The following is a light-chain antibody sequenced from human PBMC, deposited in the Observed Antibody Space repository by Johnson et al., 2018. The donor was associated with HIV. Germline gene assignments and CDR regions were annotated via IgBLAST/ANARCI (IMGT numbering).Light chain of an antibody. J-gene: IGLJ1*01. CDR2: DNN. V-gene: IGLV1-51*01. CDR1: SSNIGNNY. Sequence: QSVLTQPPSVSAAPGQKVTISCSGSSSNIGNNYVSWYQQLPGTAPKLLIYDNNQRPSGIPDRFSGSKSGTSATLGITGLQTGDEADYYCGTWDNSLSAYVFGTGTNVTVL. CDR3: GTWDNSLSAYV.